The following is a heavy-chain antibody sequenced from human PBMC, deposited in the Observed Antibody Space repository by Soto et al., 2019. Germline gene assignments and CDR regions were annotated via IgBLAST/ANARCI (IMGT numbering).Heavy chain of an antibody. D-gene: IGHD5-18*01. V-gene: IGHV1-18*01. J-gene: IGHJ4*02. CDR3: ARLRYSYGYESP. CDR2: ISAYNGNT. CDR1: GYTFTSYG. Sequence: ASVKVSCKASGYTFTSYGISWVRQAPGQGLEWMGWISAYNGNTNYAQKLQGRVTMTTDTSTSTAYMELRSLRSDDTAVYYCARLRYSYGYESPWGQGALVTVSS.